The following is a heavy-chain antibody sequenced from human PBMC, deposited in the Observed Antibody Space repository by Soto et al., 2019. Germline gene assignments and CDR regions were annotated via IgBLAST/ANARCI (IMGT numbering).Heavy chain of an antibody. CDR1: GFTFGDYA. D-gene: IGHD5-18*01. CDR2: VSWTNISF. V-gene: IGHV3-9*01. J-gene: IGHJ4*01. CDR3: AKDRNTEMVTGDFEY. Sequence: GGSLRLSCAASGFTFGDYAMHWVRQVPGRGLEWVSGVSWTNISFGYADSVKGRFTISRDNAKNSLYLQMNSLRREDTAFYYCAKDRNTEMVTGDFEYWGHGKLVTVSS.